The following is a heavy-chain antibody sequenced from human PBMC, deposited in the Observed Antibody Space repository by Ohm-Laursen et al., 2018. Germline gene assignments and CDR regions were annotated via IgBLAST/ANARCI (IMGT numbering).Heavy chain of an antibody. J-gene: IGHJ6*02. CDR2: MNPNSGNT. V-gene: IGHV1-8*01. CDR1: GYTFTSYD. D-gene: IGHD2-2*01. Sequence: GASVKVSCKASGYTFTSYDINWVRQATGQGLEWMGWMNPNSGNTGYAQKFQGRVTMTRNTSISTAYMELSSLRSEDTAVYYCARGGVVPASYYYYYYGMDVWGQGTTVTVSS. CDR3: ARGGVVPASYYYYYYGMDV.